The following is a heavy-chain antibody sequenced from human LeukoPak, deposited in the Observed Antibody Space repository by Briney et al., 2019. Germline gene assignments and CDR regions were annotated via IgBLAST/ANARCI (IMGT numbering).Heavy chain of an antibody. CDR2: IYHSGST. V-gene: IGHV4-38-2*02. D-gene: IGHD3-10*01. CDR1: GYSISSGYY. Sequence: SSETLSLTCTVSGYSISSGYYWGWIRQPPGKGLEWIGSIYHSGSTFYNPSLKSRLTISVDTSKNQFSLKLSSVTAADTAVFYCARESGGSGSHHDFWGQGTLVTVSS. J-gene: IGHJ4*02. CDR3: ARESGGSGSHHDF.